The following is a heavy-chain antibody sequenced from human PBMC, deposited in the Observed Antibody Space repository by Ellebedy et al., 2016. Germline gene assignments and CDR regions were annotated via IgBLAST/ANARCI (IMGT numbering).Heavy chain of an antibody. Sequence: GGSLRLXCAISGFKFSGYSMSWVRQAPGKGLEWVSFISTSSSFIHYEDSVKGRFTISRDNARNSLFLQMNSLRGEDTAVYYCARVGWGYLLDYWGQGTLVTVSS. CDR3: ARVGWGYLLDY. CDR2: ISTSSSFI. D-gene: IGHD6-19*01. J-gene: IGHJ4*02. CDR1: GFKFSGYS. V-gene: IGHV3-21*01.